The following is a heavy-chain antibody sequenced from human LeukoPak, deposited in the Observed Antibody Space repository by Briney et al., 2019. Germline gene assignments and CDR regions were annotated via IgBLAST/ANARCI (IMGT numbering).Heavy chain of an antibody. V-gene: IGHV3-69-1*02. D-gene: IGHD6-19*01. Sequence: GGSLRLSCEASGFTFSNYGMHWVRQAPGKGLEWVSYISSGSTIYDADSVKGRFTISRDNAKNSLYLQMNSLRAEDTAVYYCARESIAVAGAPFDYWGQGTLVTVSS. CDR3: ARESIAVAGAPFDY. CDR2: ISSGSTI. CDR1: GFTFSNYG. J-gene: IGHJ4*02.